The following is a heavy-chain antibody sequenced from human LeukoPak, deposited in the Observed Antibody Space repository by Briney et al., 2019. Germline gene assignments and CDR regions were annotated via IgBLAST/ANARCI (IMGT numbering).Heavy chain of an antibody. Sequence: SETLSLTCAVSGGSISSGGYAWSWLRQPPGKGLEWIGYIYDSGSTYYNPSLKSRVTISLDRSKNQFSLKLSSVTAADTAVYYCARDFGAGSYRYGMDVWGQGTTVTVSS. V-gene: IGHV4-30-2*01. CDR1: GGSISSGGYA. CDR3: ARDFGAGSYRYGMDV. J-gene: IGHJ6*02. D-gene: IGHD3-10*01. CDR2: IYDSGST.